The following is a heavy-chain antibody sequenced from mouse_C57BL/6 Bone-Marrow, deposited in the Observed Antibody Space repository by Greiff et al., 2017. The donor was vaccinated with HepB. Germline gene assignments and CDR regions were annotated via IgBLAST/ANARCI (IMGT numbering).Heavy chain of an antibody. CDR3: ARREDYYGSRNY. V-gene: IGHV1-81*01. J-gene: IGHJ2*01. D-gene: IGHD1-1*01. CDR2: IYPRSGNT. Sequence: VKLQESGAELARPGASVKLSCKASGYTFTSYGISWVKQRTGQGLEWIGEIYPRSGNTYYNEKFKGKATLTADKSSSTAYMELRSLTSEDSAVYFCARREDYYGSRNYWGQGTTLTVSS. CDR1: GYTFTSYG.